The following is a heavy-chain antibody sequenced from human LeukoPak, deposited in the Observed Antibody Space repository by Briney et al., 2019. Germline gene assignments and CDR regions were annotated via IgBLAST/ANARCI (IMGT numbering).Heavy chain of an antibody. Sequence: SSETLSLTCTVSGGSISSYYWSWIRQPAGKGLEWIGEINNSGSTNYNPSLKSRVTISVDTSKNQFSLKLSSVTAADTAVYYCARGATYFDYWGQGTLVTVSS. V-gene: IGHV4-34*01. CDR3: ARGATYFDY. CDR2: INNSGST. J-gene: IGHJ4*02. CDR1: GGSISSYY.